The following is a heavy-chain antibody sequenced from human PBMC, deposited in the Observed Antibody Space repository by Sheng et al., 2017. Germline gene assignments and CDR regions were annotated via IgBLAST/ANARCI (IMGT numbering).Heavy chain of an antibody. V-gene: IGHV4-59*01. Sequence: QVQLQESGPGLVKPSETLSLTCTVSGGSISSYYWSWIRQPPGKGLEWIGYIYYSGSTNYNPSLKSRVTISVDTSKNQFSLKLSSVTAADTAVYYCARLFRPYGVWGQGTTVTVSS. CDR1: GGSISSYY. D-gene: IGHD2-8*01. CDR3: ARLFRPYGV. CDR2: IYYSGST. J-gene: IGHJ6*02.